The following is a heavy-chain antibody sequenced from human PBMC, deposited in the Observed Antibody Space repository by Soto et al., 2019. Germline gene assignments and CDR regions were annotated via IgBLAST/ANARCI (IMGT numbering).Heavy chain of an antibody. Sequence: SETLSLTCTVSGGSVSSGSYYWSWIRQPPGKGLEWIGYIYYSGSTNYNPSLKSRVTISVDTSKNQFSLRLSSVTAADTAVYYCARESIAARPDFDYWGQGTLVTVSS. D-gene: IGHD6-6*01. J-gene: IGHJ4*02. V-gene: IGHV4-61*01. CDR3: ARESIAARPDFDY. CDR1: GGSVSSGSYY. CDR2: IYYSGST.